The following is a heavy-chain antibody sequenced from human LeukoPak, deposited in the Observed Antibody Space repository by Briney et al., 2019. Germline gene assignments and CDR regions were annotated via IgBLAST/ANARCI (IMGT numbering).Heavy chain of an antibody. J-gene: IGHJ3*02. V-gene: IGHV3-23*01. CDR2: ISGSGGST. Sequence: GGSLRLSCAASGFTFSSYAMSWVRQAPGKGLEWVSAISGSGGSTYYADSVKGRFTISRDNSKNTLYLQMNSLRAEDTAVYYCAKGRHGYSSGYDAFDIWGQGTMVTVSS. CDR1: GFTFSSYA. CDR3: AKGRHGYSSGYDAFDI. D-gene: IGHD6-19*01.